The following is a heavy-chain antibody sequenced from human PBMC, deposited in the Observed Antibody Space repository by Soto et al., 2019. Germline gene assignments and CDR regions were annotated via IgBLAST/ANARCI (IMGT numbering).Heavy chain of an antibody. CDR2: IYSGGST. CDR1: GFTVSSNY. CDR3: ARDPVGGIYGGFDI. Sequence: GGSLRLSCAASGFTVSSNYMSWVRQAPGKGLEWVSVIYSGGSTYYADSVKGRFTISRHNSKNTLYLQMNSLGAEDTAVYYGARDPVGGIYGGFDIWGQGTMVTVSS. J-gene: IGHJ3*02. V-gene: IGHV3-53*04. D-gene: IGHD3-16*01.